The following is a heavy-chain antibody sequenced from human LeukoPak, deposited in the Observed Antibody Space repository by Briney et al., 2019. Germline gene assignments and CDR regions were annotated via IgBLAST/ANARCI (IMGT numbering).Heavy chain of an antibody. CDR1: GYTFTSYG. CDR3: ASGYKTVSVFDH. D-gene: IGHD5-24*01. V-gene: IGHV1-18*01. CDR2: ISAYNGNT. J-gene: IGHJ4*02. Sequence: ASVRVSCKASGYTFTSYGISWVRQAPGQGLEWMGWISAYNGNTNYAQKLQGRVTMTTDTSTSTAYMELRSLRSEDTAVYYCASGYKTVSVFDHWGQGTLVTVSS.